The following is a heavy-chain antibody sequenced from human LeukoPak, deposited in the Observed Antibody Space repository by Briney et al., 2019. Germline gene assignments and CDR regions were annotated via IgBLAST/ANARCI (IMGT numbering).Heavy chain of an antibody. CDR2: ISAYNGDT. V-gene: IGHV1-18*01. Sequence: ASVKVSCKASGYTFSSYDISWVRQTPGQGLEWMGWISAYNGDTDYAQMLQGRVTMTTDTSTNTTYMELRSLRSDDTAVYYCANDFAYTSGSFIYYYGMDVWGQGTTVTVSS. J-gene: IGHJ6*02. CDR1: GYTFSSYD. CDR3: ANDFAYTSGSFIYYYGMDV. D-gene: IGHD6-19*01.